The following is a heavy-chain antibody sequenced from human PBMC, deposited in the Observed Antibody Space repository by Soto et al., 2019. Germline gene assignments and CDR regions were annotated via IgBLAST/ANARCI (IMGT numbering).Heavy chain of an antibody. CDR3: AKDLAAAREGVYNWFDP. J-gene: IGHJ5*02. Sequence: GGSLRLSCAASGFTFSSYAMSWVRQAPGKGLEWVSSISGSGGSTYYADSVKGRFTISRDNSKNTLYLQMNSLRAEDTAVYYCAKDLAAAREGVYNWFDPWGQGTLVTVSS. CDR2: ISGSGGST. D-gene: IGHD6-13*01. CDR1: GFTFSSYA. V-gene: IGHV3-23*01.